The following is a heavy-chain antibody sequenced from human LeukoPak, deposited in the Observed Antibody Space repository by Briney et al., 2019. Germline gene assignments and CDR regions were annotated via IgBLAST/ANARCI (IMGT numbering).Heavy chain of an antibody. Sequence: PGGSLRLSCAASGFTFDDYAMHWVRQAPGKGLEWVSGISWNSGSIGYADSVKGRFTISRDNAKNSLYLQMNSLRVEDTAVYYCARDLVVTSGYWGQGTLVTVSS. J-gene: IGHJ4*02. D-gene: IGHD2-2*01. CDR1: GFTFDDYA. CDR3: ARDLVVTSGY. CDR2: ISWNSGSI. V-gene: IGHV3-9*01.